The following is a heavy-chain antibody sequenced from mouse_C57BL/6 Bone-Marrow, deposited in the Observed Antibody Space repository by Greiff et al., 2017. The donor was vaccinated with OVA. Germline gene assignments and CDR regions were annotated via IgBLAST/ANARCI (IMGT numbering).Heavy chain of an antibody. V-gene: IGHV14-3*01. D-gene: IGHD2-14*01. CDR3: ASGRVRPSPRRKYFDY. CDR1: GFNIKNTY. Sequence: VQLQQSVAELVRPGASVKLSCTASGFNIKNTYMHWVKQRPEQGLEWIGRIDPANGNTKYAPKFQGKATITADTSSNTAYLQLRSLTSEDTAIYYRASGRVRPSPRRKYFDYWGQGTTLTVSS. J-gene: IGHJ2*01. CDR2: IDPANGNT.